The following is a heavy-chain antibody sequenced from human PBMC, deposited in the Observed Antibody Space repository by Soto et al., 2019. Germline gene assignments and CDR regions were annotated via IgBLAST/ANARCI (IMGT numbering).Heavy chain of an antibody. CDR1: GGSISSGDYY. CDR3: ARENRYCTNGVCYTGDFDY. Sequence: LSLTCTVSGGSISSGDYYWSWIRQPPGKGLEWIGYIYYSGSTYYNPSLKSRVTISVDTSKNQFSLKLSSVTAADTAVYYCARENRYCTNGVCYTGDFDYWGQGTLVTVSS. D-gene: IGHD2-8*01. CDR2: IYYSGST. V-gene: IGHV4-30-4*01. J-gene: IGHJ4*02.